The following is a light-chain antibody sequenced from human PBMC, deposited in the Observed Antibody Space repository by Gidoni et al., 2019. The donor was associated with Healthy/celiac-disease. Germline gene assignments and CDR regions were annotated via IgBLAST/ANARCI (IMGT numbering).Light chain of an antibody. CDR3: QQYGSSLLLT. CDR1: QSVSSSY. Sequence: LTLPPATLSLSPAERATLSCRASQSVSSSYLAWYQQKPGQAPRLLIYGASSRATGIPDRFSSSGSGTDFSLTISRREPEDFAVYYCQQYGSSLLLTFGGGTKVEIK. CDR2: GAS. V-gene: IGKV3-20*01. J-gene: IGKJ4*02.